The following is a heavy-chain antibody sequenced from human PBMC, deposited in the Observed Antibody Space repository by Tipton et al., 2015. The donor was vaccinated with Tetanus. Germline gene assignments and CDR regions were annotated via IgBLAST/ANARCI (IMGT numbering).Heavy chain of an antibody. J-gene: IGHJ4*02. Sequence: GLVKPSETLSLTCAVYGGSFSGYYWSWIRQPPGKGLEWIGEINHSGSTNYNPSLKSRVTISVDTSKNQFSLSLSSVIAADTAVYYCARGVWRDWNGHYLDYWGQGALVTVSS. D-gene: IGHD1-1*01. CDR1: GGSFSGYY. V-gene: IGHV4-34*01. CDR3: ARGVWRDWNGHYLDY. CDR2: INHSGST.